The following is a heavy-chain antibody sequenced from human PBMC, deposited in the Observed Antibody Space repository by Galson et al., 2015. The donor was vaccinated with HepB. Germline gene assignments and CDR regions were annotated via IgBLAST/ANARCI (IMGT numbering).Heavy chain of an antibody. Sequence: SLRLSCAASGFAFINHAMTWVRQAPGKGLEWVSAISGDADTAYYADSVKGRFTISRDNSKNTLYLQMNSLRAEDTAIYYCARVGPGSSRDYWGQGTLVTVSS. J-gene: IGHJ4*02. V-gene: IGHV3-23*01. D-gene: IGHD1-1*01. CDR3: ARVGPGSSRDY. CDR2: ISGDADTA. CDR1: GFAFINHA.